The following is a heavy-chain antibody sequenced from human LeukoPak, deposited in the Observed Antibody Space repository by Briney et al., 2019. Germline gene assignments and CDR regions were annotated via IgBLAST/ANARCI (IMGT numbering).Heavy chain of an antibody. CDR2: INPNSGGT. J-gene: IGHJ3*02. CDR1: GYTFTGYY. CDR3: ARTGRDFWSGFDAFDI. V-gene: IGHV1-2*02. Sequence: ASVKVSCKASGYTFTGYYMHWVRPAPGQGLEWMGWINPNSGGTNYAQKFQGRVTMTRDTSISTAYMELSRLRSDDTAVYYCARTGRDFWSGFDAFDIWGQGTMVTVSS. D-gene: IGHD3-3*01.